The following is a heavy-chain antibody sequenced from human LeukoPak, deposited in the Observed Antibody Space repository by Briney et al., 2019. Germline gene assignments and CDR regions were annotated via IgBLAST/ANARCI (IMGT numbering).Heavy chain of an antibody. Sequence: GGSLRLSCAASGFTFSNNGMNWVRQAPGKGLEWVSCISSSGLTIYYAASVRGRFTISRDNANNSLYLQMNSLRAEDTAVYYCARERVTTGGDAFDIWGQGTMVTVSS. D-gene: IGHD4-17*01. J-gene: IGHJ3*02. CDR1: GFTFSNNG. CDR3: ARERVTTGGDAFDI. V-gene: IGHV3-48*03. CDR2: ISSSGLTI.